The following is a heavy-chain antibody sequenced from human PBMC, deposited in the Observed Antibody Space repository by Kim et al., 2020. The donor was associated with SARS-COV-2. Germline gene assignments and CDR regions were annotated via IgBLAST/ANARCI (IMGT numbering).Heavy chain of an antibody. J-gene: IGHJ6*02. Sequence: SQTLSLTCAISGDSVSSNSAAWNWIRQSPSRGLEWLGRTYYRSKWYNDYAVSVKSRITINPDTSKNQFSLQLNSVTPEDTAVYYCARGSTVYSSGWGRWYYGMDVWGQGTTVTVSS. CDR1: GDSVSSNSAA. CDR2: TYYRSKWYN. CDR3: ARGSTVYSSGWGRWYYGMDV. D-gene: IGHD6-19*01. V-gene: IGHV6-1*01.